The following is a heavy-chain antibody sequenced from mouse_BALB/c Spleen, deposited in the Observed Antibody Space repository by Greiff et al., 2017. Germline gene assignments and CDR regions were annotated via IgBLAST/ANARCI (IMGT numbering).Heavy chain of an antibody. CDR3: TRDSTTVVATKYFDV. CDR2: ISSGGSYT. J-gene: IGHJ1*01. V-gene: IGHV5-6-4*01. Sequence: EVKLVESGGDLVKPGGSLKLSCAASGFTFSSYTMSWVRQTPEKRLEWVATISSGGSYTYYPDSVKGRFTISRDNAKNTLYLQMSSLKSEDTAMYYCTRDSTTVVATKYFDVWGAGTTVTVSS. CDR1: GFTFSSYT. D-gene: IGHD1-1*01.